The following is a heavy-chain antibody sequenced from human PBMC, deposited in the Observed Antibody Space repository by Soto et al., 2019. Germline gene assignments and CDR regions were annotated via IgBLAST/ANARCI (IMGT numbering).Heavy chain of an antibody. J-gene: IGHJ6*02. CDR3: AKLYSTRCNSDGLDV. Sequence: QVQLQESGPGLVKPSGTLSLSCGVSGGSVLSTNWWTWVRQPPGKGLEWIGEIYHSGSTNYNPSLKGRVTISLDKSKNQFSLHLCPMIAADAAVYYCAKLYSTRCNSDGLDVWGQGTPVTVS. CDR2: IYHSGST. D-gene: IGHD6-13*01. V-gene: IGHV4-4*02. CDR1: GGSVLSTNW.